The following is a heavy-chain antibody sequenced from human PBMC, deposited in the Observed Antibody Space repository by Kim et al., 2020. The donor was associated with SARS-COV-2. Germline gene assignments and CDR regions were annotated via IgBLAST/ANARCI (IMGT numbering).Heavy chain of an antibody. V-gene: IGHV4-31*03. Sequence: SETLSLTCTVSGGSISSGGYYWSWIRQHPGKGLEWIGYIYYSGSTYYNPSLKSRVTISVDTSKNQFSLKLSSVTAADTAVYYCARGQRITMIVVEYFDLLGRGTLVTVSS. CDR3: ARGQRITMIVVEYFDL. D-gene: IGHD3-22*01. J-gene: IGHJ2*01. CDR2: IYYSGST. CDR1: GGSISSGGYY.